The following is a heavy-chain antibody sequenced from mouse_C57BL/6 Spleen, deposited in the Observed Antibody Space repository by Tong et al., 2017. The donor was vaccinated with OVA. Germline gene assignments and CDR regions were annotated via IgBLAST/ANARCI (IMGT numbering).Heavy chain of an antibody. V-gene: IGHV5-4*01. Sequence: EVQLQESGGGLVKPGGSLKLSCAASGFTFSSYAMSWVRQTPEKRLEWVATISDGGSYTYYPDSVKGRFTISRDNAKNNLYLQMSHLKSEDTAMYYCARGYDYDGGFDVWGTGTTVTVSS. CDR2: ISDGGSYT. CDR1: GFTFSSYA. D-gene: IGHD2-4*01. J-gene: IGHJ1*03. CDR3: ARGYDYDGGFDV.